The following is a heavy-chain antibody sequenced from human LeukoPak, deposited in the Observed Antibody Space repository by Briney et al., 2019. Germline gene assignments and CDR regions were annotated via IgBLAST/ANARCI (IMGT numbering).Heavy chain of an antibody. D-gene: IGHD3-10*01. CDR3: AKDGHYYGSGSYSY. Sequence: GGSLRLSCAASRFSFSSHAMTWVRQAPGKGLEWVSVISATGGSTHYADSVKGRFTISRDNSKDTLYLQMNSLRAEDTAVYYCAKDGHYYGSGSYSYWGQGTLVTVSS. CDR2: ISATGGST. J-gene: IGHJ4*02. V-gene: IGHV3-23*01. CDR1: RFSFSSHA.